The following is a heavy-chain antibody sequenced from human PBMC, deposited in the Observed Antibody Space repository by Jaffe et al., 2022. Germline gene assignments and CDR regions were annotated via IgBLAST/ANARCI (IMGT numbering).Heavy chain of an antibody. CDR3: ARASLVVVPAAKWFDP. CDR1: GYTFTGYY. J-gene: IGHJ5*02. Sequence: QVQLVQSGAEVKKPGASVRVSCKASGYTFTGYYLHWVRQAPGQGLEWMGRINPTSGGTNYAQKFQGRVTMTRDTSISTAYMELSRLRSDDTAVYYCARASLVVVPAAKWFDPWGQGTLVTVSS. CDR2: INPTSGGT. D-gene: IGHD2-2*01. V-gene: IGHV1-2*06.